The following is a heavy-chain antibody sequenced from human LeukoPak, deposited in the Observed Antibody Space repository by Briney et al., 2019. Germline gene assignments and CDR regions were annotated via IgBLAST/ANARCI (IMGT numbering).Heavy chain of an antibody. CDR3: ARGRCSSTSCYSQDAFDI. V-gene: IGHV4-34*01. J-gene: IGHJ3*02. CDR2: INHSGST. D-gene: IGHD2-2*02. CDR1: GGSFSGYY. Sequence: SETLSLTCAVYGGSFSGYYWSWIRQPPGKGLEWIGEINHSGSTNYNPSLKSRVTISVDTSKNQFSLKLSSVTAADTAVYYCARGRCSSTSCYSQDAFDIWGQGTMVTVSS.